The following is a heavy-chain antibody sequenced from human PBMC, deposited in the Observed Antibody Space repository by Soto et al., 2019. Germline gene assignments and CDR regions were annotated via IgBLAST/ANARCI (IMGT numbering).Heavy chain of an antibody. CDR1: GGSISSGGYY. Sequence: PSETLSLTCTVSGGSISSGGYYWSWIRQHPGKGLEWIGYIYYSGSTYYNPSLKSRVTISVDTSKNQFSLKLSSVTAADTAVYYCARDRFCSGGSCDYYGMDVWGQGTTVTVSS. V-gene: IGHV4-31*03. CDR2: IYYSGST. CDR3: ARDRFCSGGSCDYYGMDV. J-gene: IGHJ6*02. D-gene: IGHD2-15*01.